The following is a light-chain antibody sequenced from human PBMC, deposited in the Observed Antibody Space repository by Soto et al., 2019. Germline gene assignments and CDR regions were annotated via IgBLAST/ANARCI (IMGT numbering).Light chain of an antibody. CDR1: SSDVGGYDY. Sequence: QSALTQPASVSGSPGQSITISCTGTSSDVGGYDYVSWYQQLPGKAPKLLIYDVNNRPSGVSHRFSGSNSGNTASLTISGLQAEDEADYYCSSYTGSSTFVFGTGTKLTVL. CDR2: DVN. CDR3: SSYTGSSTFV. J-gene: IGLJ1*01. V-gene: IGLV2-14*01.